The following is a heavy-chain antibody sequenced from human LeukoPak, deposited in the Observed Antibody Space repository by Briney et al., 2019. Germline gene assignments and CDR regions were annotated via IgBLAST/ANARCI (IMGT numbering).Heavy chain of an antibody. V-gene: IGHV3-7*03. CDR1: GFTFSSYW. J-gene: IGHJ3*02. CDR2: IKRDGSEK. CDR3: ARDLGYCSGGSCYADAFDI. D-gene: IGHD2-15*01. Sequence: PGGSLRLSCAASGFTFSSYWMSWVRQAPGKGLEWVANIKRDGSEKYYVDSVKGRFTISRDNAKNSLYLQMNSLRAEDTAVYYCARDLGYCSGGSCYADAFDIWGQGTMVTVSS.